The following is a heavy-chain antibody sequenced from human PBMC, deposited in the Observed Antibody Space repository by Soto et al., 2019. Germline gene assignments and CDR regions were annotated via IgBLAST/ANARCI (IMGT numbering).Heavy chain of an antibody. J-gene: IGHJ5*02. D-gene: IGHD4-17*01. V-gene: IGHV4-30-2*01. CDR3: ARVGHDYGEYYWFDP. CDR1: GGSISSGGYS. CDR2: IYHSGST. Sequence: QLQLQESGSGLVKPSQTLSLTCAVSGGSISSGGYSWSWIRQPPGKGLEWIGYIYHSGSTYYNPSLKSRVIISVDRSKNQFSLKLSSVTAADTAVYYCARVGHDYGEYYWFDPWGQGTLVTVSS.